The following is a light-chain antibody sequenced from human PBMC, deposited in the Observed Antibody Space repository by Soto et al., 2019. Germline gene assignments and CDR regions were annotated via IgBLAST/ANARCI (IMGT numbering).Light chain of an antibody. J-gene: IGKJ1*01. CDR2: GAS. CDR3: QQYKNWPPWT. CDR1: QSVDNN. V-gene: IGKV3-15*01. Sequence: EIVMTQSPATLSVCPGERATLSCRASQSVDNNLAWYQQKPGQAPRLLIFGASSRATGIPTRFSGSGSGTDFALTISSLQSEDFAVYYCQQYKNWPPWTFGQGTKVEVK.